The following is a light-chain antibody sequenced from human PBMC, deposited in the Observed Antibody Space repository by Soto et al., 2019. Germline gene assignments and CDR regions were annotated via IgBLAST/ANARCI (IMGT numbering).Light chain of an antibody. CDR3: QSYDSSLGGSRV. CDR1: SSNIGAGYD. Sequence: QSVLTQPPSVSGAPGQRVTISCTGSSSNIGAGYDVHWYQQLPGTAPKLLIYGNSNRPSGVPDRFSGSKSGTSASLAITGLQADDEADYYCQSYDSSLGGSRVFGGGTKLTVL. CDR2: GNS. J-gene: IGLJ2*01. V-gene: IGLV1-40*01.